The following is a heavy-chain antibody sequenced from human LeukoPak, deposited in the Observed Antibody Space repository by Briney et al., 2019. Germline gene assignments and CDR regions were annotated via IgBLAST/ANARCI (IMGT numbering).Heavy chain of an antibody. CDR3: ARDVGYCSSTSCYGVY. V-gene: IGHV3-21*01. J-gene: IGHJ4*02. CDR1: GFTFSSYS. D-gene: IGHD2-2*01. Sequence: GGSLRLSCAASGFTFSSYSMDWVRQAPGKGLEWVSSISSSSSYIYYADSVKGRFTISRDNAKNSLYLQMDSLRAEDTAVYYCARDVGYCSSTSCYGVYWGQGTLVTVSS. CDR2: ISSSSSYI.